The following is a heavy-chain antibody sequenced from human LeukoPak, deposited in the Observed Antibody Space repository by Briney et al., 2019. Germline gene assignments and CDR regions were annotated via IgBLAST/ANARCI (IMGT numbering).Heavy chain of an antibody. CDR1: GFTFSSYA. D-gene: IGHD4-17*01. V-gene: IGHV3-23*01. CDR3: AYEGYGDYAGSVDP. CDR2: ISGSGGST. J-gene: IGHJ5*02. Sequence: GGSLRLSCAASGFTFSSYAMSWVRQAPGKGLEWLSAISGSGGSTYYADSVKGRFTISRDNSKNTLYPQMNSLRAEDTAVYYCAYEGYGDYAGSVDPWGQGTLVTVSS.